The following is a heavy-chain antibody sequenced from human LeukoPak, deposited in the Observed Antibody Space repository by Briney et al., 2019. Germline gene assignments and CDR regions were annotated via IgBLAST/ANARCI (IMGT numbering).Heavy chain of an antibody. V-gene: IGHV3-7*01. CDR1: GLTFSIHW. CDR2: INQDGSDK. J-gene: IGHJ5*02. Sequence: GGSLRLSCAASGLTFSIHWMNWVRQAPGKGLECVANINQDGSDKYYVDSVKGRFTISRDNTKNSLYLQMNSLRAEDTAVYYCARAGRSSSWFAWFDPWGQGTLVTVSS. CDR3: ARAGRSSSWFAWFDP. D-gene: IGHD6-13*01.